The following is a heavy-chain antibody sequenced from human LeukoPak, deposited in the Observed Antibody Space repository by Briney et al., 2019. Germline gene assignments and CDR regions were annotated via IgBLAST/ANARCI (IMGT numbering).Heavy chain of an antibody. CDR2: SNHSGST. J-gene: IGHJ5*02. V-gene: IGHV4-34*01. D-gene: IGHD3-10*01. CDR3: ARGRTRYYYGSGSHHGNWFDP. CDR1: GGSFSGYY. Sequence: SETLPLTCAVSGGSFSGYYWSWIRQPPGKGLEWIGESNHSGSTNYNPSLKSRVTISVDTSKNQFSLKLSSVTAADTAVYYCARGRTRYYYGSGSHHGNWFDPWGQGTLVTVSS.